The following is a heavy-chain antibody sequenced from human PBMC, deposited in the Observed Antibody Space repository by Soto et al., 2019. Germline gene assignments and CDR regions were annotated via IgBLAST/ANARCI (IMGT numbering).Heavy chain of an antibody. D-gene: IGHD3-10*01. Sequence: SETLSLTCAVYGGSFSGDHWSWIRQPPGKGLEWIGEINHSGSTNYNPSLKSRVTISVDTSKNQFSLKLSSVTAADTAVYYCARGTWVRSAFDIWGQGTMVTVSS. CDR1: GGSFSGDH. V-gene: IGHV4-34*01. J-gene: IGHJ3*02. CDR2: INHSGST. CDR3: ARGTWVRSAFDI.